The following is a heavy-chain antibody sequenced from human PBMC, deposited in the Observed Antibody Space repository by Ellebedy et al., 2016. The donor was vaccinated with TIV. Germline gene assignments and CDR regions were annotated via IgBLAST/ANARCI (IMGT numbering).Heavy chain of an antibody. CDR1: GYSFTKYW. V-gene: IGHV5-51*01. CDR2: IYPDDSDT. CDR3: ARDSGLDY. Sequence: KVSCKGSGYSFTKYWIGWVRQMPGKGLEWLGIIYPDDSDTRYSPSFQGQVTMSADKSISTAYLQWSSLKASDTAMYYCARDSGLDYWGQGTLVTVSS. D-gene: IGHD1-14*01. J-gene: IGHJ4*02.